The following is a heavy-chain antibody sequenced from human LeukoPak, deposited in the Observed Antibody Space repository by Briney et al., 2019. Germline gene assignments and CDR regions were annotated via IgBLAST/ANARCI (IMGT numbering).Heavy chain of an antibody. Sequence: GASVTVSCKASGYTFTSYAMHWVRQAPGQRLEWMGWINAGNGNTKYSQKFQGRVTITRDTSASTAYMELSSLRSEDTAVYYCARAGGITMIVVAQDWFDPWGQGTLVTVSS. J-gene: IGHJ5*02. CDR2: INAGNGNT. V-gene: IGHV1-3*01. CDR1: GYTFTSYA. CDR3: ARAGGITMIVVAQDWFDP. D-gene: IGHD3-22*01.